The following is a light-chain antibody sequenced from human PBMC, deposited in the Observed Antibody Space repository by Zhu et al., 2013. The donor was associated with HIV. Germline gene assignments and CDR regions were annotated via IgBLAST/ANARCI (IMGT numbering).Light chain of an antibody. CDR1: QSFTRGY. V-gene: IGKV3-20*01. CDR3: QQYGSSPLT. CDR2: ETS. Sequence: EIVLTQSPGTLSLSPGERATLSCRASQSFTRGYLTWYQQKPGQAPRLLMYETSTRAAGIPARFSGSGSVRDFTLTITGLEPEDFAVYYCQQYGSSPLTFGGGPRWKS. J-gene: IGKJ4*01.